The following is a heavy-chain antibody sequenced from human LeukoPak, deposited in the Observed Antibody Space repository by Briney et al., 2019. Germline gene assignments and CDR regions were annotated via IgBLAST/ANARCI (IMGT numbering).Heavy chain of an antibody. CDR2: IYSGGST. V-gene: IGHV3-66*01. D-gene: IGHD3-22*01. Sequence: GGSLRLSCAASGFTVSSNYMSWVREAPGKGLGWVSVIYSGGSTYYADSVKGRFTISRDNSKNTLYLQMNSLRAEDTAVYYCARKSSGYYAVFDYWGQGTLVTVSS. J-gene: IGHJ4*02. CDR3: ARKSSGYYAVFDY. CDR1: GFTVSSNY.